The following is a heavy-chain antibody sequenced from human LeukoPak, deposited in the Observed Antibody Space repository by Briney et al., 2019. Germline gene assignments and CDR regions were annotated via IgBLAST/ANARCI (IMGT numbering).Heavy chain of an antibody. Sequence: ASVKVSCKASGYTLTSYAMHWVRQAPGQRLEWMGWINAGSGNTKYSQKFQGRVTITRDTSASTAYMELSSLRSEDTAVYYCARAPWGGYDRDWFDPWGQGTLVTVSS. D-gene: IGHD5-12*01. V-gene: IGHV1-3*01. CDR1: GYTLTSYA. CDR3: ARAPWGGYDRDWFDP. CDR2: INAGSGNT. J-gene: IGHJ5*02.